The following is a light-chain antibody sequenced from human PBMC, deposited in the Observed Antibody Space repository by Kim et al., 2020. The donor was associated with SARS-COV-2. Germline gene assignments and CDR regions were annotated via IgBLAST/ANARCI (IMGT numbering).Light chain of an antibody. CDR3: TSRDSTGNHS. CDR2: AKT. V-gene: IGLV3-19*01. CDR1: SLRIFY. J-gene: IGLJ2*01. Sequence: VALGQTVRITCQGDSLRIFYASYYQQKPGQAPRLVIYAKTNRPSGIPDRFSGSSSGNTASLTITGAQAEDEADYYCTSRDSTGNHSFGGGTKLTVL.